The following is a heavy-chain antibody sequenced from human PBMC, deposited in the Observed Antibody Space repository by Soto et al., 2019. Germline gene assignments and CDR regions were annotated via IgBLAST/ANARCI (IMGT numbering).Heavy chain of an antibody. D-gene: IGHD4-17*01. CDR3: ASPPTTGNSYYYGMDV. Sequence: QVQLVQSGAEVKKPGSSVKVSCKASGGPFSSYAISWVRQAPGQGLKWMGGIIPIFGTANYAQKFQGRVTITAEESTSTGYLDLSSLRSEDTAVYYCASPPTTGNSYYYGMDVWGQGTTVTVSS. J-gene: IGHJ6*02. CDR2: IIPIFGTA. V-gene: IGHV1-69*12. CDR1: GGPFSSYA.